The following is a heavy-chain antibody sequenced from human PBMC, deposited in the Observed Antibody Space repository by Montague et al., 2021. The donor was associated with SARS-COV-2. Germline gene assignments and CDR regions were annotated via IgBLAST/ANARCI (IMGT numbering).Heavy chain of an antibody. CDR1: GGSISSGGYY. CDR2: IYYSGST. J-gene: IGHJ4*02. D-gene: IGHD3-3*01. Sequence: TLSLTCTVSGGSISSGGYYWSWIRQHPGKGLEWFGYIYYSGSTYYNPSLKSRVTISVDTSKNQFSLKLSSVTAADTAVYYCARAKRITIFGLVNEFDYWGQGTLVTVSS. CDR3: ARAKRITIFGLVNEFDY. V-gene: IGHV4-31*03.